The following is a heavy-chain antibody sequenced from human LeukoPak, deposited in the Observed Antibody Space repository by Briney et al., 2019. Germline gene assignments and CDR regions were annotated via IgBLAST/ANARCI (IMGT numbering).Heavy chain of an antibody. J-gene: IGHJ5*02. CDR1: GGSFSGYY. V-gene: IGHV4-34*01. CDR3: ARVRSGYDFGAVRNWFDP. D-gene: IGHD5-12*01. Sequence: SETLSLTCAVYGGSFSGYYWGWIRQPPGKGLEWTGEINHSGSTNYNTSLKSRVTISVDTSKNQFSLKLSSVTAADTAVYYCARVRSGYDFGAVRNWFDPWGQGTLVTVSS. CDR2: INHSGST.